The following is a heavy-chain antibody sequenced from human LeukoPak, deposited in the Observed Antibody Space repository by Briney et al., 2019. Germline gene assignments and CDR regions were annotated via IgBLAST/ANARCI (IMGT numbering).Heavy chain of an antibody. Sequence: GGSLRLSCAASGFTVSGNYMSWVREAPGKGLEWVSIIYSGDSTYYADSVKGRFTISRDNSKNTLYLQMNSLRAEDTAVYYCAREQYYYDSSGCVDYWGQGTLVTVSS. CDR3: AREQYYYDSSGCVDY. D-gene: IGHD3-22*01. CDR2: IYSGDST. CDR1: GFTVSGNY. J-gene: IGHJ4*02. V-gene: IGHV3-66*01.